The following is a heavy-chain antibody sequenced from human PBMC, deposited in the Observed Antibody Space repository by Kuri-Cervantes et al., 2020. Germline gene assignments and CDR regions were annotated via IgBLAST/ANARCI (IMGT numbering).Heavy chain of an antibody. CDR2: IYYNGST. V-gene: IGHV4-59*01. D-gene: IGHD6-19*01. CDR3: ARRRSSGWFGFDS. J-gene: IGHJ4*02. Sequence: SETLSLTCAVYGGSFSGYYWSWIRQPPGKGLEWIGYIYYNGSTNYNPSLNSRVTISIDTSKDQFSLKVRSMTAADTAVYYCARRRSSGWFGFDSWGQGALVTVSS. CDR1: GGSFSGYY.